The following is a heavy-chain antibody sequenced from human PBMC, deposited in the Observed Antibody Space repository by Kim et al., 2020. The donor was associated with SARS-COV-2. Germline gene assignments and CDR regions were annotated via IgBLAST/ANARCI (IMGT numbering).Heavy chain of an antibody. J-gene: IGHJ3*02. CDR3: AKDLYSSVWYGNAFDI. CDR1: GFTFSTYA. D-gene: IGHD6-19*01. V-gene: IGHV3-23*03. Sequence: GGSLRLSCAASGFTFSTYAMSWVRQAPGKGLEWVSLIHSGGRSTYFADSVKGRFTISTDNSKNTLYLQMNSLRAEDTAVYYCAKDLYSSVWYGNAFDIWGQGTRVTVSS. CDR2: IHSGGRST.